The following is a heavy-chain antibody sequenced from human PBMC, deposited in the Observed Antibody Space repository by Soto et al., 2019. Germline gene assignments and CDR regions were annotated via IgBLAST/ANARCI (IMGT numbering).Heavy chain of an antibody. V-gene: IGHV4-59*04. D-gene: IGHD5-12*01. CDR3: AAGGGLPRYY. CDR1: GGSFSPNY. J-gene: IGHJ4*02. Sequence: PSETLSLTCTVSGGSFSPNYWSWIRQPPGEGLEWIGYIYHSGSTYYNPSLKSRVTISVDRSKNQFSLKLSSVTAADTAVYYCAAGGGLPRYYWGQGTLVTVSS. CDR2: IYHSGST.